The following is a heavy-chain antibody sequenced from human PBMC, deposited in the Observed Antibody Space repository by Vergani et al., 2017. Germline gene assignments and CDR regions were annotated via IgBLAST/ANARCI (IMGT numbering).Heavy chain of an antibody. CDR1: GFSLSRFW. J-gene: IGHJ4*02. CDR2: ISFDGTNE. CDR3: VGDRSVCAGGRSYTEAWDY. Sequence: VQLVESGGGLVQPGGSLRLSCAASGFSLSRFWMSWVRQAPEKGLEWVVGISFDGTNEYYPDLVKGRFTISRDIAKNTLYLQVRSLRLEDTGVYHCVGDRSVCAGGRSYTEAWDYWGQGTPVTVSS. V-gene: IGHV3-30*03. D-gene: IGHD1-26*01.